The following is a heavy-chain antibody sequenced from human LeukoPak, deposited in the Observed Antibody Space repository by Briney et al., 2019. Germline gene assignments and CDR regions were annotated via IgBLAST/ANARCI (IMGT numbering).Heavy chain of an antibody. Sequence: PSETLSLTCTVSGGSISGYSWSWIRQPPGKGLEWIGYIYYSGSTNYNPSLKSRVTISVDPSKNQFSLKLTSVTAADTAVYYCARHYPAVMAATHTFDYWGQGALVTVSS. CDR1: GGSISGYS. CDR3: ARHYPAVMAATHTFDY. V-gene: IGHV4-59*08. D-gene: IGHD2-21*01. J-gene: IGHJ4*02. CDR2: IYYSGST.